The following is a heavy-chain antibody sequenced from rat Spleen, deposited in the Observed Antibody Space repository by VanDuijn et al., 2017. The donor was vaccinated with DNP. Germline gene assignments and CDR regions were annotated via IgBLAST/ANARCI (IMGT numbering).Heavy chain of an antibody. Sequence: EVQLQESGPGLVKPSQSLSLTCSVSGYSITSNYWGWIRKFPGNKMEYIGHISYSGSTNYNPLLKSRISISRDTSKNQFFLQLSSLTTENTATYYCARWTRYFDYWGKGVMVTVSS. CDR3: ARWTRYFDY. D-gene: IGHD1-4*01. J-gene: IGHJ2*01. V-gene: IGHV3-1*01. CDR1: GYSITSNY. CDR2: ISYSGST.